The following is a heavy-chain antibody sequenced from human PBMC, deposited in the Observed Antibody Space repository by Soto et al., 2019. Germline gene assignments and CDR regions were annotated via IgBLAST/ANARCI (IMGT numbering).Heavy chain of an antibody. CDR3: ASSSPFHY. CDR2: ISYSGST. CDR1: GGSISSGGYY. Sequence: PSETLSLTCTVSGGSISSGGYYWSWIRQHPGTGLEWIGHISYSGSTYYNTSLKSRVTISVDTSRNQFSLKLTSVTAADTGVYYCASSSPFHYWGPGILVTVSS. J-gene: IGHJ4*02. V-gene: IGHV4-31*03. D-gene: IGHD6-6*01.